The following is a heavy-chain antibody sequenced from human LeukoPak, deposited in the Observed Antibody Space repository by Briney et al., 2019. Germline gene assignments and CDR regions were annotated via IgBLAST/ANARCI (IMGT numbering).Heavy chain of an antibody. Sequence: KPGGSLRLSCAASGFTFSSYSMNWVRQAPGKGLEWVSSISSSSSYIYYADSVKGRFTISRDNAKNSLYLQMNSLRAEDTAVYYCARGLAAAGTGRADWGQGTLVTVSS. CDR3: ARGLAAAGTGRAD. V-gene: IGHV3-21*01. CDR1: GFTFSSYS. CDR2: ISSSSSYI. D-gene: IGHD6-13*01. J-gene: IGHJ4*02.